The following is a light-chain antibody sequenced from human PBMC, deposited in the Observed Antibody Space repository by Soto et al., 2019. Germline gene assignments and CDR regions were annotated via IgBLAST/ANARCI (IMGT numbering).Light chain of an antibody. V-gene: IGLV2-14*01. Sequence: QSALTQPASVSGSPGQSITISCTGTSSDIGAYNYVSWYQQHPGKAPKLMIYGVSNRPSGVSNRFSGSKSDNTASLTISGRQAEDEGDYYCNSYTGTSAWVFGGGTKLTVL. CDR3: NSYTGTSAWV. CDR1: SSDIGAYNY. J-gene: IGLJ3*02. CDR2: GVS.